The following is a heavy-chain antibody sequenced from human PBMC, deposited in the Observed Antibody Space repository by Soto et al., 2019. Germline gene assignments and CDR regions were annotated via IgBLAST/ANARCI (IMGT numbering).Heavy chain of an antibody. V-gene: IGHV4-39*02. CDR2: IYYSGST. CDR1: GGSIRSTSNY. CDR3: ARCGGSCSGASCYSSFDP. Sequence: SETLSLTCTVSGGSIRSTSNYWGWIRQPPXKGLQWIGSIYYSGSTYYNPSLQSRVTISVDTSKNHFSLKLNSVTPADTAVYYCARCGGSCSGASCYSSFDPWGQGTRVTVSS. D-gene: IGHD2-15*01. J-gene: IGHJ5*02.